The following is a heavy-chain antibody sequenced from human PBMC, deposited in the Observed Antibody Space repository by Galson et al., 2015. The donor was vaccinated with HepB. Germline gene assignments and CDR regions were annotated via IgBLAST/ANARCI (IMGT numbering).Heavy chain of an antibody. Sequence: SETLSLTCTVSAGSISSSSYYWGWIRQPPGKGLEWIGSIYYSGSTYYNPSLKSRVTISIDTSKNQFALKLSSVSAADTAVYYFARHHEGRGYSGYEPESLFDYWGQGALVTVSS. J-gene: IGHJ4*02. CDR3: ARHHEGRGYSGYEPESLFDY. CDR2: IYYSGST. D-gene: IGHD5-12*01. V-gene: IGHV4-39*01. CDR1: AGSISSSSYY.